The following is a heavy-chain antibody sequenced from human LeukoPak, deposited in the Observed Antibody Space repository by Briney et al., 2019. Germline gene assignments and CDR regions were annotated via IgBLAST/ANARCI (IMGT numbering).Heavy chain of an antibody. J-gene: IGHJ5*02. Sequence: GGSLRLSCAASGFTFDDYAMHWVRQAPGKGLEWVSGISWNSGSIGYADSVKGRFTISRDNAKNSLYLQMNSLRAEDTAVYYCARLVVVAATQSWGQGTLVTVSS. CDR3: ARLVVVAATQS. V-gene: IGHV3-9*01. CDR2: ISWNSGSI. D-gene: IGHD2-15*01. CDR1: GFTFDDYA.